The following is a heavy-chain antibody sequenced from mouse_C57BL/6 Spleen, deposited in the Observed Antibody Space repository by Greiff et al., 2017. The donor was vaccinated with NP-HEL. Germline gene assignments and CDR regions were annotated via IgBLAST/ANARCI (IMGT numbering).Heavy chain of an antibody. Sequence: EVKLVESGGGLVQPGGSLSLSCAASGFTFTDYYMSWVRQPPGTALEWLGVIRHKANGYTNEYSASVKGRFPISRDNSQSILYLQMNALSAEDSATYYCASWDYYGGFAYWGKGTLVTVSA. CDR2: IRHKANGYTN. V-gene: IGHV7-3*01. J-gene: IGHJ3*01. CDR3: ASWDYYGGFAY. D-gene: IGHD1-1*01. CDR1: GFTFTDYY.